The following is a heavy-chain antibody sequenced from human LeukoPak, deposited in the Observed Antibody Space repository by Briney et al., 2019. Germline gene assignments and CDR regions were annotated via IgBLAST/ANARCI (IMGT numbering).Heavy chain of an antibody. V-gene: IGHV3-33*01. Sequence: GGSLRLSCAASGFTFSSYGMHWVRQAPGKGLEWVAVIWYDGTNKYYADSVRGRFSISRDNSKKTLYLQMNSLRAEDTAVYYCAGDFSAGTMFDYWGQGTLVTVSS. D-gene: IGHD6-19*01. J-gene: IGHJ4*02. CDR3: AGDFSAGTMFDY. CDR2: IWYDGTNK. CDR1: GFTFSSYG.